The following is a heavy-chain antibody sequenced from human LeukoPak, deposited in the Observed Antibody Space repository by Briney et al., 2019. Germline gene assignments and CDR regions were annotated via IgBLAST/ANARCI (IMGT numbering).Heavy chain of an antibody. CDR2: IKQDGDQK. CDR1: GFTFSTYC. V-gene: IGHV3-7*01. D-gene: IGHD6-19*01. Sequence: PGGSLRLSCAASGFTFSTYCMTWVRQAPGKGLEWVANIKQDGDQKNYVDSVKGRFTISRDNAKNSLYLQMNSLRAEDTAVYYCARVRLAVADSLVDVGAFDIWGQGTMVTVSS. J-gene: IGHJ3*02. CDR3: ARVRLAVADSLVDVGAFDI.